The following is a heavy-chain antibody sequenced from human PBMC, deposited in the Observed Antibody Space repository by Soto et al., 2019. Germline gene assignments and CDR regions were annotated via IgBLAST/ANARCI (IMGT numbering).Heavy chain of an antibody. J-gene: IGHJ4*02. CDR3: ARSFTAGTAGDY. D-gene: IGHD6-19*01. Sequence: GESLKISCKGSGYRLINYWIGWLRQLPGKGLEWMGIINPGDSDTRYSPSFQGQVTISADKSISTAYLQWSSLKASDTAIYFCARSFTAGTAGDYWGQGTLVTVSS. CDR1: GYRLINYW. CDR2: INPGDSDT. V-gene: IGHV5-51*01.